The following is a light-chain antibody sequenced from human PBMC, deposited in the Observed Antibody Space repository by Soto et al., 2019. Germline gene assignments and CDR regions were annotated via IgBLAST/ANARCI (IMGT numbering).Light chain of an antibody. CDR3: QQSGSSPIT. Sequence: EIVMTQSPATLSVSPGERATLSCRASQSVSSDLAWYHQKPGQAPRLLIYDASNRATGIPVRFSGSGSGTDFTLTISSLEPEDFAVYYCQQSGSSPITFGQGTRLEIK. CDR2: DAS. CDR1: QSVSSD. J-gene: IGKJ5*01. V-gene: IGKV3-11*01.